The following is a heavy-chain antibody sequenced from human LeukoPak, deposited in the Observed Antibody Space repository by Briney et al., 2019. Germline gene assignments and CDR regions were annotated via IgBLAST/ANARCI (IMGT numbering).Heavy chain of an antibody. CDR3: ARHVPRCSGYENNWFDP. J-gene: IGHJ5*02. Sequence: GESLKISCKGSGYSFTSYWIGWVRQMPGKGLEWMGIIYPGDSDTRYSPSFQGQVTISADKSISTAYLQWSSLKASDTAIYYCARHVPRCSGYENNWFDPWGQGTLVTVSS. CDR2: IYPGDSDT. V-gene: IGHV5-51*01. D-gene: IGHD5-12*01. CDR1: GYSFTSYW.